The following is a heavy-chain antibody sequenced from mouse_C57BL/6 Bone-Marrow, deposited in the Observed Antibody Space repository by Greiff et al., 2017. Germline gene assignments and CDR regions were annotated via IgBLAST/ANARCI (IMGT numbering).Heavy chain of an antibody. CDR1: GYAFSSSW. V-gene: IGHV1-82*01. D-gene: IGHD2-4*01. J-gene: IGHJ4*01. CDR3: AIYYDYDDAMDY. CDR2: IYPGDGDT. Sequence: QVQLKESGPELVKPGASVKISCKASGYAFSSSWMNWVKQRPGKGLEWIGRIYPGDGDTNYNGKFKGKATLTADKSSSTAYMQLSSLTSEDSAVYFCAIYYDYDDAMDYWGQGTSVTVSS.